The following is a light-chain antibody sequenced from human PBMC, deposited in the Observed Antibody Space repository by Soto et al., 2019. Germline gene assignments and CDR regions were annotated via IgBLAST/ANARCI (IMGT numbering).Light chain of an antibody. J-gene: IGKJ5*01. CDR1: QSVSSY. CDR3: QQRSNWPIT. Sequence: EIVLPQSPATLSLSPGERATLSCRASQSVSSYLAWYHQKPGQAPRLLIYDASNRATGIPARFSGSGSGTDFTLTISSLEPEDFAVYYCQQRSNWPITFGQGTRLEIK. V-gene: IGKV3-11*01. CDR2: DAS.